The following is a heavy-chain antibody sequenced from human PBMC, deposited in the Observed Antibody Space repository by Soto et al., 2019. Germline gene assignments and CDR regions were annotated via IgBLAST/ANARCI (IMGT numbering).Heavy chain of an antibody. V-gene: IGHV3-48*02. CDR3: SRGRWFGELPIDY. Sequence: EVQLVESGGGLVQPGGSLRLSCAASGFTFSSYSMNWVRQAPGKGLEWVSYISSSSSTIYYADSVKGRFTISRDNAKNSLYLQMNSLRDEDTAVYYCSRGRWFGELPIDYWGQGTLVTVSS. CDR1: GFTFSSYS. CDR2: ISSSSSTI. D-gene: IGHD3-10*01. J-gene: IGHJ4*02.